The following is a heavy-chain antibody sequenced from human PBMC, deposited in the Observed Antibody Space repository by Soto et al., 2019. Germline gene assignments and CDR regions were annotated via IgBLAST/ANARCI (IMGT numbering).Heavy chain of an antibody. J-gene: IGHJ6*02. V-gene: IGHV3-30*03. CDR2: ISNDGSIE. Sequence: QLQVVESGGGVVQPGRSLRLSCVASGFTFRTYGMHWVRQAPGKGLEWVALISNDGSIEYYADSVKGRFTISRDNSKNTVYLQMNSLSAEDTAVYYCARDPDSRGTIQNYYYGMDVWGQGTTVNVSS. CDR3: ARDPDSRGTIQNYYYGMDV. CDR1: GFTFRTYG. D-gene: IGHD6-25*01.